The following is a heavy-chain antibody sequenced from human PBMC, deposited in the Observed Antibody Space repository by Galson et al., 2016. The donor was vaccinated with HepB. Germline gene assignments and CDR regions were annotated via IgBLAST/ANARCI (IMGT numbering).Heavy chain of an antibody. CDR2: IIPMFGTA. CDR3: ARGGFDNWDEADPFDY. J-gene: IGHJ4*02. D-gene: IGHD1-20*01. V-gene: IGHV1-69*13. Sequence: SVKVSCKASGGTFSRYPISWVRQAPGQGLEWMGGIIPMFGTAKYAQKFQGRVTITADESTSRDYMDLTSLRSEDTAVYYCARGGFDNWDEADPFDYWGQGTLVTVSS. CDR1: GGTFSRYP.